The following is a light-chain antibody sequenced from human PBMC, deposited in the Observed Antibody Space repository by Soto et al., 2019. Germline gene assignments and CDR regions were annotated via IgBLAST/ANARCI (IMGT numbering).Light chain of an antibody. J-gene: IGKJ5*01. Sequence: EIVMTQSPVTLSVSPGERVALFCRASQRFSSNLAWYQQKPGQAPRLLIYGASTRATGIPARFSGSGSGTEFTLTISSLQSEDFAVYYCQQYNSWPPYTFGQGTRLEIK. CDR3: QQYNSWPPYT. CDR1: QRFSSN. V-gene: IGKV3-15*01. CDR2: GAS.